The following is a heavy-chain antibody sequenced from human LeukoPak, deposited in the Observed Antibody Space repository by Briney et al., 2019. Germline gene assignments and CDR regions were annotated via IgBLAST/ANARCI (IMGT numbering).Heavy chain of an antibody. CDR2: ISYDGSNK. CDR1: GFTFSSYG. D-gene: IGHD2-2*01. CDR3: AKDLRYCSSTSCYPFYYYYMDV. Sequence: PGGSLRLSCAASGFTFSSYGMHWVRQAPGKGLEWVGVISYDGSNKYYADSVKGRFTISRDNSKNTLYLQMNSLRAEDTAVYYCAKDLRYCSSTSCYPFYYYYMDVWGKGTTVTVSS. V-gene: IGHV3-30*18. J-gene: IGHJ6*03.